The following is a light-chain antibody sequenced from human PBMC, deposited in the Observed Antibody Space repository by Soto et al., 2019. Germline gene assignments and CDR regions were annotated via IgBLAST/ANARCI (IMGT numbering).Light chain of an antibody. CDR2: DVS. CDR1: SSDVGGYNY. Sequence: QSVLTQPASVSGSPGQSITISCTGTSSDVGGYNYVSWYQQHPGKAPKLMIYDVSNRPSGVSNRFSGSKSGNTASLTISGLQAEDEADYYCCSYAGSSTWVFGTGTKVTVL. J-gene: IGLJ1*01. CDR3: CSYAGSSTWV. V-gene: IGLV2-23*02.